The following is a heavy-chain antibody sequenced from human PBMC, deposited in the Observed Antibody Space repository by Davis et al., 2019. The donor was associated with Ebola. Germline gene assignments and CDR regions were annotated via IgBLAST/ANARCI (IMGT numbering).Heavy chain of an antibody. CDR3: ARSLYYDFWSGYSHYYYYYMDV. D-gene: IGHD3-3*01. CDR1: GFTFSSYW. V-gene: IGHV3-7*01. J-gene: IGHJ6*03. Sequence: ESLKISCAASGFTFSSYWMSWVRQAPGKGLEWVANIKQDGSEKYYVDSVKGRFTISRDNAKNSLYLQMNSLRAEDTAVYYCARSLYYDFWSGYSHYYYYYMDVWGKGTTVTVSS. CDR2: IKQDGSEK.